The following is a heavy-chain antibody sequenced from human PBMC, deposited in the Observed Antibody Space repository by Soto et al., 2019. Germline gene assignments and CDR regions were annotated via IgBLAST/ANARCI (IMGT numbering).Heavy chain of an antibody. J-gene: IGHJ6*02. V-gene: IGHV4-59*01. CDR3: ARGHYAMDV. CDR1: GDSITDYY. CDR2: MCYSGIN. Sequence: QVQLQESGPGLVKPSETLSLTCTVSGDSITDYYWSWIRQSPGKGLEWVGYMCYSGINDYNPSLKSRVTISIDTSKKQISLKLSSATAADTAVYYCARGHYAMDVWGQGTTVTVSS.